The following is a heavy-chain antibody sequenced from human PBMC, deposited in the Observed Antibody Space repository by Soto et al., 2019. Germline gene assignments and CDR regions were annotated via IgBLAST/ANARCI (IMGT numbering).Heavy chain of an antibody. CDR3: ARSPGYGLYYFDY. CDR2: ISYDGSNK. V-gene: IGHV3-30-3*01. D-gene: IGHD2-8*01. Sequence: ESGGGVVQPGRSLRLSCAASGFTFSNYAMHWVRQAPGKGLEWVAVISYDGSNKYYADSVKGRFTISRDNSKNTLYLQMNSLRAEDTAVYYCARSPGYGLYYFDYWGQGTLVTVSS. CDR1: GFTFSNYA. J-gene: IGHJ4*02.